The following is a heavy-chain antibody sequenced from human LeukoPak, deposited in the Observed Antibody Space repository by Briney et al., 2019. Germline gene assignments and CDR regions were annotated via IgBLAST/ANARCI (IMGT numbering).Heavy chain of an antibody. CDR2: ISAYNGKK. CDR3: ARLERMGGYYPCVW. V-gene: IGHV1-18*01. CDR1: GYTFTSYG. D-gene: IGHD3-3*01. J-gene: IGHJ4*02. Sequence: ASXKVSCKASGYTFTSYGISWVRQAPGQGVEGMGWISAYNGKKNYAKKLQGRVTITTDTSTSTAYMELRSLRSDDTAVYYCARLERMGGYYPCVWWGQGTLVTVSS.